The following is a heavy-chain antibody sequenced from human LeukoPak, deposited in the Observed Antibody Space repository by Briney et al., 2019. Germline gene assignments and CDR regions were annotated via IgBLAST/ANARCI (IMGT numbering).Heavy chain of an antibody. Sequence: GGSLRLSCVASGFTFSDYYMSWIRQAPGKGLEWVSYISSSGSTIYYADSVKSRLTITRDTSKNQVVLSMTDMDPVDTATYYCAHSLHNQDYYDSSGYFDYWGQGTLVTVSS. V-gene: IGHV3-11*01. CDR3: AHSLHNQDYYDSSGYFDY. J-gene: IGHJ4*02. CDR2: ISSSGSTI. CDR1: GFTFSDYY. D-gene: IGHD3-22*01.